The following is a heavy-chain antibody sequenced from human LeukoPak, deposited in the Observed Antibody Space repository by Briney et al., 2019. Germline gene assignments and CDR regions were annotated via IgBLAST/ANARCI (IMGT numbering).Heavy chain of an antibody. CDR1: GFTFSSYW. D-gene: IGHD1-26*01. CDR2: INSDGSST. J-gene: IGHJ4*02. CDR3: AKTTNSGSYY. V-gene: IGHV3-74*01. Sequence: GGSLRLSCAASGFTFSSYWMHWVRHAPGKGLVWVSRINSDGSSTSYADSVKGRFTISRDNSKNTLYLQMNSLRAEDTAVYYCAKTTNSGSYYWGQGTLVTVSS.